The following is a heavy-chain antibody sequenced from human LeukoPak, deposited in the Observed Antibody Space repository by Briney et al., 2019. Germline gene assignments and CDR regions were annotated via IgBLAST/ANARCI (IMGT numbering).Heavy chain of an antibody. J-gene: IGHJ1*01. V-gene: IGHV5-51*01. CDR1: GYSFTSYW. CDR2: IYPGDSDT. CDR3: ARHRRDYYDSSPFGH. D-gene: IGHD3-22*01. Sequence: GESLKISCKGSGYSFTSYWIGWVRQMPGKGLEWMGIIYPGDSDTRYSPSFQGQVTISADKSISTAYLQWSSLKASDTAMYYCARHRRDYYDSSPFGHWGQGTLVTVSS.